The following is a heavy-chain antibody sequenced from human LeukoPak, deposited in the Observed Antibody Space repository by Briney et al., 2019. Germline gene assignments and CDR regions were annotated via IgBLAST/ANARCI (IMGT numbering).Heavy chain of an antibody. Sequence: GGSLRLSCAASGFTFSHYGMHWVRQAPGKGLEWVAVIWHDGADKYYADSVKGRFTISRDDAKHTVYLQMNTLRAEDTAVYYCARGWYYDILAGPQGADFWGQGTLVTVSS. D-gene: IGHD3-9*01. J-gene: IGHJ4*02. CDR1: GFTFSHYG. CDR2: IWHDGADK. CDR3: ARGWYYDILAGPQGADF. V-gene: IGHV3-33*01.